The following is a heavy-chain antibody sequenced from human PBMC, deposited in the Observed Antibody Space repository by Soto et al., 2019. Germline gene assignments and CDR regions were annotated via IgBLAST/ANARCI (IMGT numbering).Heavy chain of an antibody. CDR3: ARDPDYGANATDDAIDI. D-gene: IGHD4-17*01. J-gene: IGHJ3*02. V-gene: IGHV1-18*01. CDR1: GYTFTSYG. CDR2: ISAYNGNT. Sequence: ASVKVSCKASGYTFTSYGISWVRQAPGQGLEWMGWISAYNGNTNYAQKLQGRVTMTTDTSTSTAYMELRSLRSDDTAVYYCARDPDYGANATDDAIDIWGQGTMVTVSS.